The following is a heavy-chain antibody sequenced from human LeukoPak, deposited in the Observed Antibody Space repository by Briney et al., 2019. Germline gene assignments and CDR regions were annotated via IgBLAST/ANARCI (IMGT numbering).Heavy chain of an antibody. D-gene: IGHD5-18*01. Sequence: GGSLRLSCAASGFTFSSYSMNWVRQAPGKGLEWVSYISSSCSTIYYADSVKGRFTISRDNAKNSLYLQMNSLRAEDTAVYYCARGGRGYSYGDFDYWGQGTLVTVSS. V-gene: IGHV3-48*01. CDR3: ARGGRGYSYGDFDY. J-gene: IGHJ4*02. CDR2: ISSSCSTI. CDR1: GFTFSSYS.